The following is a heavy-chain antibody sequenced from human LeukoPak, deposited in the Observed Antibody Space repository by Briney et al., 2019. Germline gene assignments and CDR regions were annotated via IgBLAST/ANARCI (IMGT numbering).Heavy chain of an antibody. Sequence: GGSLRLSCAASGFTFSNYWMSWVRPAPGTGLEWVANIKQVGSEKYYVDSVKGRFTVSRDNAKNSLYLQMNSLRAEDTAVYYCARAVDVVVPTTNPFDSWGQGTLVTVSS. V-gene: IGHV3-7*01. CDR2: IKQVGSEK. CDR1: GFTFSNYW. J-gene: IGHJ4*02. D-gene: IGHD2-2*01. CDR3: ARAVDVVVPTTNPFDS.